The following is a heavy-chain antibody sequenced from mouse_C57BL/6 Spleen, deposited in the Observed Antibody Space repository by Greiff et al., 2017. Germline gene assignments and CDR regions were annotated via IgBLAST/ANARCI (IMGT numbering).Heavy chain of an antibody. V-gene: IGHV3-6*01. Sequence: DVKLQESGPGLVKPSQSLSLTCSVTGYSITSGYYWNWIRQFPGNKLEWMGYISYDGSNNYNPSLKNRISITRDTSKNQFFLKLNSVTTEDTATYYCARRGSYAMDYWGQGTSVTVSS. CDR2: ISYDGSN. CDR1: GYSITSGYY. CDR3: ARRGSYAMDY. J-gene: IGHJ4*01.